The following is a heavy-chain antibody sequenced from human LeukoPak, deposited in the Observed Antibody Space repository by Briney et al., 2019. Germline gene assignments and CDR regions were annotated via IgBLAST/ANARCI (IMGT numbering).Heavy chain of an antibody. CDR3: AKDEGSGWSPIDY. CDR1: VFTFSRYA. J-gene: IGHJ4*02. Sequence: GGSLRLSCAASVFTFSRYATSWVRQAPGKGLEWVSGINSGGSTYYADSVKGQFTISRDNSKNTLYLQMNSLTTEDTAVYYCAKDEGSGWSPIDYWGQGTLVTVSS. CDR2: INSGGST. V-gene: IGHV3-23*01. D-gene: IGHD6-13*01.